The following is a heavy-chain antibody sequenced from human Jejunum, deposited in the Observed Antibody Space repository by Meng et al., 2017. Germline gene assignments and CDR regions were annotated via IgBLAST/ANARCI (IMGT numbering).Heavy chain of an antibody. CDR3: AIDHCRN. CDR2: IGEDGGEK. V-gene: IGHV3-7*01. D-gene: IGHD1-14*01. CDR1: GFTFSNYY. Sequence: SLKISCAASGFTFSNYYMSWVRQAPGKGLEWVAKIGEDGGEKHYADSVKGRFTISRDNSKNSMHLQMNSLRAENTAIYYCAIDHCRNWGQGTQVTVSS. J-gene: IGHJ4*02.